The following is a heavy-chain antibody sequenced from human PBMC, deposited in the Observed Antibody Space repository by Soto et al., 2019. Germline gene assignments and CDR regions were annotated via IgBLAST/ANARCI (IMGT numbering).Heavy chain of an antibody. Sequence: EVQLVESGGGLVQPGGSLRLSCEGSGFIFSTNWKSWVRQAPGKGLEWVANIKQDGSEKYYVDSVKGRFIISRDNAKNSLYLQMNSLRAEETAVDYCVRDHGRSSGSEGDAFDIWGQGTMVTVSA. J-gene: IGHJ3*02. V-gene: IGHV3-7*01. CDR1: GFIFSTNW. D-gene: IGHD1-26*01. CDR2: IKQDGSEK. CDR3: VRDHGRSSGSEGDAFDI.